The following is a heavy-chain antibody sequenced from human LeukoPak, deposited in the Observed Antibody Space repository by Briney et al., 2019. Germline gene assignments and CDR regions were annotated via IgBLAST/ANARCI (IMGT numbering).Heavy chain of an antibody. CDR2: IYPGDSDT. CDR1: GSSFTSYW. CDR3: ARPNLDYYDSSGPDAFDI. Sequence: GESLKISCQGSGSSFTSYWIGWVRQMPGKGLEWMGIIYPGDSDTRYSPSFQGQVTISADKSISTAYLQWSSLKASDTAMYYCARPNLDYYDSSGPDAFDIWGQGTMVTVSS. V-gene: IGHV5-51*01. J-gene: IGHJ3*02. D-gene: IGHD3-22*01.